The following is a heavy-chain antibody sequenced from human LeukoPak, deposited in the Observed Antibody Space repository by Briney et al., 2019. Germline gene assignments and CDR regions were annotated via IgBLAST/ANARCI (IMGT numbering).Heavy chain of an antibody. CDR3: ARDGDPYCSGGSCAFLNY. V-gene: IGHV3-21*01. J-gene: IGHJ4*02. CDR1: GFTFSSHG. D-gene: IGHD2-15*01. Sequence: TGGSLRLSCAASGFTFSSHGMNWVRQAPGKGLEWVSSISGSSSYIYYADSVKGRFTISRHNAKNSLYLQMNSLSAEDTGVYYCARDGDPYCSGGSCAFLNYWGQGTLITVSS. CDR2: ISGSSSYI.